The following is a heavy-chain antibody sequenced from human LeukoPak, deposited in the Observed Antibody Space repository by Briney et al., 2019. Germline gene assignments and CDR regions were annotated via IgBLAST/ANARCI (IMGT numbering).Heavy chain of an antibody. CDR2: ITSSGASA. CDR3: VKDEDLYSPTWYLFED. V-gene: IGHV3-23*01. CDR1: GFTFSSYA. Sequence: GGSLRLSCVASGFTFSSYAMTWVRQAPGKGLEWVSGITSSGASAYYAASVKGRFTVSRDDSENTLYLQINNLSAEDSGTYYCVKDEDLYSPTWYLFEDWGQGTLVTVSS. D-gene: IGHD5-12*01. J-gene: IGHJ4*02.